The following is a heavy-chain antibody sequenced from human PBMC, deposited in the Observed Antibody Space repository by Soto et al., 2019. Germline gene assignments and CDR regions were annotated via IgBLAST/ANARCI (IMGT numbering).Heavy chain of an antibody. Sequence: VKVSCKASGYSFITYGISWVRQAPGQGLEWMGWISAYNGNTNYAQKLQGRVTMTTDTSTSTAYMELRSLRSDDTAVYYCARGTSGWSGSYLPYYYYGMDVWGQGTTVTVSS. CDR2: ISAYNGNT. J-gene: IGHJ6*02. CDR3: ARGTSGWSGSYLPYYYYGMDV. D-gene: IGHD1-26*01. V-gene: IGHV1-18*01. CDR1: GYSFITYG.